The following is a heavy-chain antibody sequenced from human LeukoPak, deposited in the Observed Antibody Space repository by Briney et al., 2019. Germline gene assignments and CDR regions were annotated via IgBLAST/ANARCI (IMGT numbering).Heavy chain of an antibody. V-gene: IGHV3-66*01. J-gene: IGHJ4*02. CDR1: GFTVRNNY. Sequence: GGSLRLSCEASGFTVRNNYMTWVRQAPGKGLEWVSVIYSGGGTYYADSVKDRFTISRDNSKNTLFLQMNSLRVEDSAVYYRTRVFAYSYGDFDNWGQGTLVAVSS. D-gene: IGHD5-18*01. CDR3: TRVFAYSYGDFDN. CDR2: IYSGGGT.